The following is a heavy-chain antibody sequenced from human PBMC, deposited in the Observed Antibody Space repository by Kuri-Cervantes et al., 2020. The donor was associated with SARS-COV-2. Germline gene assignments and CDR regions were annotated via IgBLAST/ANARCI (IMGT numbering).Heavy chain of an antibody. CDR2: VRPDGNSK. D-gene: IGHD3-10*01. V-gene: IGHV3-7*03. CDR1: GFTFTDHW. Sequence: GESLKISCAASGFTFTDHWMSWVRQAPGKGLEWVGNVRPDGNSKGYVDAVKGRFTISRDNAKNSLYLQMDSLSAEDTAVYYCARDDRAGHFDVWGQGTMVTVSS. J-gene: IGHJ3*01. CDR3: ARDDRAGHFDV.